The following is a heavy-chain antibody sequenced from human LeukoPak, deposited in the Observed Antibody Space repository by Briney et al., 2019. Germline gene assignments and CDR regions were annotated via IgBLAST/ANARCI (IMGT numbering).Heavy chain of an antibody. CDR1: GLTFSAYA. CDR2: ISGSGDST. D-gene: IGHD3-22*01. Sequence: PTGGSLRLSCAASGLTFSAYAMTWFRQAPGKGLEWVSVISGSGDSTYYADSVKGRFTVSRDNSKNTLYLQMNSLRAEDTAVYYCATDPGTMIVVPWGQGTLVTVSS. CDR3: ATDPGTMIVVP. J-gene: IGHJ4*02. V-gene: IGHV3-23*01.